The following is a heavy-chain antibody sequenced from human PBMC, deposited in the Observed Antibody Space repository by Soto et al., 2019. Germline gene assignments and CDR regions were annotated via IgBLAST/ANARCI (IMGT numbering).Heavy chain of an antibody. CDR3: ATSRYYDFWSGYAY. V-gene: IGHV3-23*01. D-gene: IGHD3-3*01. J-gene: IGHJ4*02. CDR1: GFTFSSYA. CDR2: ISGSGGST. Sequence: EVQLLESGGGLVQPGGSLRLSCAASGFTFSSYAMSWVRQAPGKGLEWVSAISGSGGSTYYADSVKGRFTISRDNSKNTLYLQMNSLRAEDTAVYYCATSRYYDFWSGYAYWGQGTLVTVSS.